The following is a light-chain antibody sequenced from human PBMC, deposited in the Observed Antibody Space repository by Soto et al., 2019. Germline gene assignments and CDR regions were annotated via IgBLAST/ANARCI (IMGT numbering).Light chain of an antibody. CDR1: QSISSY. J-gene: IGKJ4*01. V-gene: IGKV1-39*01. CDR3: QQSYSTPLT. Sequence: EIQMPPSPSSLSASVGARVTITCRASQSISSYLYWYQQKPEKAPKLLIYAASSLQSGVPSRFRGSGYGTDFTLTISSLQPEDFTNDYCQQSYSTPLTFGGGTKVELK. CDR2: AAS.